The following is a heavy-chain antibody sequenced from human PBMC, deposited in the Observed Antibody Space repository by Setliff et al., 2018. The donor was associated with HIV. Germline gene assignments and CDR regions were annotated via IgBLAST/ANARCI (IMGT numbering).Heavy chain of an antibody. J-gene: IGHJ4*02. CDR2: TNPQSDIA. CDR1: GFTFNHYA. V-gene: IGHV1-69*10. D-gene: IGHD3-22*01. Sequence: PVKVSCKASGFTFNHYALSWVRQAPGQRPEWMGGTNPQSDIANYAQRFQGRVTITADHSTTTTYMELTSLRADDTAVYYCVRVGPWYYARSGYLASWDYWGQGTLVTVSS. CDR3: VRVGPWYYARSGYLASWDY.